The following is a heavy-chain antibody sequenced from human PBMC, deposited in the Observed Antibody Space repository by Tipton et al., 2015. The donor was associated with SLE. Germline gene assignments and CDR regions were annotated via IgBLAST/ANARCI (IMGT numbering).Heavy chain of an antibody. D-gene: IGHD3-10*01. CDR2: IYTSGST. J-gene: IGHJ3*02. CDR3: ARSPMVRGVLGAFDI. CDR1: GGSFSGYY. V-gene: IGHV4-4*09. Sequence: TLSLTCVVYGGSFSGYYWSWIRQPPGKGLEWIGYIYTSGSTIYNPSLKSRVTISLDTSKNQFSLKLSSVTAADTAVYYCARSPMVRGVLGAFDIWGQGTMVTVSS.